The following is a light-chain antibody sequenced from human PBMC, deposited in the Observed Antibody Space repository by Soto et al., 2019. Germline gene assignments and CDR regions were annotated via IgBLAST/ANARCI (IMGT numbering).Light chain of an antibody. CDR2: DVT. J-gene: IGLJ1*01. V-gene: IGLV2-23*02. Sequence: QSALTQPASVSGSPGQSITISCTGTSSDVGRYNLGSWYQHHPGKAPKLIIYDVTQWPSGASNRFSGSKSGNTASVTIFGLQADDESDYYCCSYAGTTTFYGFGTGTKLTVL. CDR3: CSYAGTTTFYG. CDR1: SSDVGRYNL.